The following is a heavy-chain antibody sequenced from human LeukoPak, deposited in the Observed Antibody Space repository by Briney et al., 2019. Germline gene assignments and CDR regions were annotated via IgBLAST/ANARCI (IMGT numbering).Heavy chain of an antibody. CDR1: GFTFSSYG. V-gene: IGHV3-30*18. CDR2: ISYDGSNK. J-gene: IGHJ4*02. Sequence: GGSLRLSCAASGFTFSSYGMHWVRQAPGKGLEWVAVISYDGSNKYYADSVKGRFTISRDNSKNTLYLQMNSLRAEDTAVYYCAKAHSSGPLDYWGQGTLVTVSP. D-gene: IGHD6-19*01. CDR3: AKAHSSGPLDY.